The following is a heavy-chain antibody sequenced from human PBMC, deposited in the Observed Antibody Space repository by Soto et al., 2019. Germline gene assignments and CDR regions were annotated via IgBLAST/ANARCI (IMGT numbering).Heavy chain of an antibody. V-gene: IGHV3-23*01. D-gene: IGHD2-2*01. J-gene: IGHJ4*02. Sequence: EVQLLESGGPLVQPGGSLRLSGAPSGFTFSNHAMNWVRQPPGKGLGWVPTISDSGSTYYADSVKGRFTISRDNSKNTLYLQMNSLRAEDTAVYYCARDPGGHYCTSTSCLYFFDHWGQGTLVIVSS. CDR3: ARDPGGHYCTSTSCLYFFDH. CDR2: ISDSGST. CDR1: GFTFSNHA.